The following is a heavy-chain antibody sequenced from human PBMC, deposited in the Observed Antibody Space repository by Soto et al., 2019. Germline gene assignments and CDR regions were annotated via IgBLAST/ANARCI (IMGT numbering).Heavy chain of an antibody. CDR3: ARKPPYGGNLPSYYYYGMDV. D-gene: IGHD4-17*01. Sequence: PGGSLRLSCAASGFTVSSNYMSWVRQAPGKGLEWVSVIYSGGSTYYADSVKGRFTISRDNSKNTLYLQMNSLRAEDTAVYYCARKPPYGGNLPSYYYYGMDVWGQGTTVTVSS. V-gene: IGHV3-53*01. CDR1: GFTVSSNY. J-gene: IGHJ6*02. CDR2: IYSGGST.